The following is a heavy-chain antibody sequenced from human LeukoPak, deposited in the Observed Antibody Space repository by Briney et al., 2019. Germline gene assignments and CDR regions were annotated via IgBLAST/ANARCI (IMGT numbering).Heavy chain of an antibody. CDR2: ISSSSSTI. CDR3: ARVDYDSSGYYYGGVY. D-gene: IGHD3-22*01. V-gene: IGHV3-48*01. J-gene: IGHJ4*02. CDR1: GFTFSSYS. Sequence: PGGSLRLSCAASGFTFSSYSMNWVRQAPGKGLEWVSYISSSSSTIYYADSVKGRFTISRDNAKNSLYLQMNSLRAEDTAVYYCARVDYDSSGYYYGGVYWGQGTLVTVSS.